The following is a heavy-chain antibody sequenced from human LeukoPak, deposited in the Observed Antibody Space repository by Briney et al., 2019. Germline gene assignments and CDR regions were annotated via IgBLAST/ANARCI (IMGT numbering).Heavy chain of an antibody. V-gene: IGHV1-18*01. CDR2: ISAYNGNT. J-gene: IGHJ3*02. CDR3: ARGQLRMITFGGVMGAFDI. CDR1: GYTFTSYG. D-gene: IGHD3-16*01. Sequence: ASVTVSCTASGYTFTSYGISWVRQAPGQGLEWMGWISAYNGNTNYAQKLQGRVTMTTDTSTSTAYMELSSLSSNDTAVYYCARGQLRMITFGGVMGAFDIWGQGTMVTVSS.